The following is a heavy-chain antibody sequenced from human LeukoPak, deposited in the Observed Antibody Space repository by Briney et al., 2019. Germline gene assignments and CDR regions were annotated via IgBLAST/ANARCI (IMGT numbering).Heavy chain of an antibody. V-gene: IGHV1-2*02. D-gene: IGHD3-10*01. CDR2: INPNSGGT. CDR1: GYTFTSYA. J-gene: IGHJ5*02. Sequence: ASVKVSCKASGYTFTSYAMNWVRQAPGQGLEWMGWINPNSGGTNYAQKFQGRVTMTRDTSISTAYMELSRLRSDDTAVYYCARDYYGSGSYLWFDPWGQGTLVTVSS. CDR3: ARDYYGSGSYLWFDP.